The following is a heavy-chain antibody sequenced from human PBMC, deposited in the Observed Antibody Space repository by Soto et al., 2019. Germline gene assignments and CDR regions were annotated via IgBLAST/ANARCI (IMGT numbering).Heavy chain of an antibody. V-gene: IGHV3-15*07. CDR1: GFTFSNAW. Sequence: GGSLRLSCAASGFTFSNAWMNWVRQAPGKGLEWVGRIKSKTDGGTTDYAAPVKGRFTISRDDSKNTLYLQMNSLKTEDTAVYYCTTEGSSYYYDSSGYGYYYGMDVWGQGTTVTVSS. J-gene: IGHJ6*02. CDR3: TTEGSSYYYDSSGYGYYYGMDV. CDR2: IKSKTDGGTT. D-gene: IGHD3-22*01.